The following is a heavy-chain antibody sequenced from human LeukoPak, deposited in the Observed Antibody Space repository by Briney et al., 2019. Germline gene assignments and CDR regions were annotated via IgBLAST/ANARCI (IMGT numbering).Heavy chain of an antibody. D-gene: IGHD3-9*01. Sequence: PSETLSLTCAVYGGSFSGYYWSWILQSPGKGLEWIGEINHSGSTNYNPSLKSRVTISVDTSKNQFSLKLSSVTAADTAVYYCARARGITIFWDAFDIWGQGTMVTVSS. CDR1: GGSFSGYY. CDR2: INHSGST. CDR3: ARARGITIFWDAFDI. V-gene: IGHV4-34*01. J-gene: IGHJ3*02.